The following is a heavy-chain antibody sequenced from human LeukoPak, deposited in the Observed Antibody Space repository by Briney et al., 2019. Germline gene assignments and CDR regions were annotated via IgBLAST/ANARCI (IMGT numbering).Heavy chain of an antibody. CDR2: IKSKTDGGTT. D-gene: IGHD5-24*01. Sequence: KPGGSLRLSCAASGLTFSNAWMSWVRQAPGKGLEWVGRIKSKTDGGTTDYAAPVKGRFTISRDNAKNSLYLQMNSLRAEDTAVYDCARSIVIWGQGTMVTVSS. CDR3: ARSIVI. J-gene: IGHJ3*02. V-gene: IGHV3-15*01. CDR1: GLTFSNAW.